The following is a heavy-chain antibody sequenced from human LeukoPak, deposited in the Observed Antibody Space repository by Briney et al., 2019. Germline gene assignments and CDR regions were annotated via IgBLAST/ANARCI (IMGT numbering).Heavy chain of an antibody. V-gene: IGHV1-69*10. CDR2: IIPILGIA. D-gene: IGHD1-26*01. Sequence: SVKVSCKASGGTFSSYAISWVRQAPGQGLEWMGGIIPILGIANYAQKFQGRVTITADKSTGTAYMELSSLRSEDTAVYYCARVTGSGSADYWGQGTLVTVSS. CDR1: GGTFSSYA. J-gene: IGHJ4*02. CDR3: ARVTGSGSADY.